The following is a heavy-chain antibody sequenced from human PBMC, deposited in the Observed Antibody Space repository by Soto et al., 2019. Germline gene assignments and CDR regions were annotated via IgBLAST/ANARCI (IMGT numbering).Heavy chain of an antibody. CDR1: GGTFSSYA. CDR2: IIPIFGTA. D-gene: IGHD2-15*01. Sequence: VQLVQSGAEVKKPGSSVKVSCKASGGTFSSYAISWVRQAPGQGLEWMGGIIPIFGTANYAQKFQGRVTITADESTSTAYMELSSLRSEDTAVYYCARGARKYCSGGSCYGDWFDPWGQGTLVTVSS. J-gene: IGHJ5*02. CDR3: ARGARKYCSGGSCYGDWFDP. V-gene: IGHV1-69*01.